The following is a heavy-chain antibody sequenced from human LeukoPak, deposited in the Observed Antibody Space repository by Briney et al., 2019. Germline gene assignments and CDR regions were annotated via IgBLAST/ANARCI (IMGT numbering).Heavy chain of an antibody. J-gene: IGHJ6*03. V-gene: IGHV4-59*01. CDR1: GGSISSYY. Sequence: SETLSLTCTVSGGSISSYYWSWIRQPPGKGLEWIGYIYYSGSTNYNPSLKSRVTISVDTSKNQFSLKLSSVTAADTAVYYCARGIDYGVLHYYMDVWGKGTTVTVSS. CDR2: IYYSGST. CDR3: ARGIDYGVLHYYMDV. D-gene: IGHD4-17*01.